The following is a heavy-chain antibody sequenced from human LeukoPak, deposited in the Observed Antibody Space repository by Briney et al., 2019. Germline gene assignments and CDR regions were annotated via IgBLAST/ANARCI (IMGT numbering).Heavy chain of an antibody. CDR2: FDPEDGET. Sequence: ASVKVSCKVSGYTLTELSMHWVRQAPGKGLEWMGGFDPEDGETIYAQKFQGRVTMTEDTSTDTAYMELRSLRSEDTAVYYCAARVRGAYLLYFDYWGQETLVTVSS. CDR1: GYTLTELS. V-gene: IGHV1-24*01. D-gene: IGHD3-10*01. CDR3: AARVRGAYLLYFDY. J-gene: IGHJ4*02.